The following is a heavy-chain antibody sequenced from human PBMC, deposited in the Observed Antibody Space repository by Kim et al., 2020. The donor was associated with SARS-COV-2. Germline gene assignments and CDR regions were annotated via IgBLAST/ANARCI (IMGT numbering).Heavy chain of an antibody. Sequence: WYNDYAVSVKSRITINPDTSKNQFSLQLNSVTPEDTAVYYCARALDAFDIWGQGTMVTVSS. CDR3: ARALDAFDI. J-gene: IGHJ3*02. CDR2: WYN. V-gene: IGHV6-1*01.